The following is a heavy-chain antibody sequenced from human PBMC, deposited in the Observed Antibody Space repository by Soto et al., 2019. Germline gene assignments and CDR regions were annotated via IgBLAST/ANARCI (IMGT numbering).Heavy chain of an antibody. D-gene: IGHD1-26*01. V-gene: IGHV4-34*01. Sequence: SETLXLTCAXYGGSFSGYYWSWIRQPPGKGLEWIGEINHSGSTNYNPSLKSRVTISVDTSKNQFSLKLSFVTAADTAVYYCASGSYYGLHAFDIWGPGTMVTVSS. CDR1: GGSFSGYY. J-gene: IGHJ3*02. CDR2: INHSGST. CDR3: ASGSYYGLHAFDI.